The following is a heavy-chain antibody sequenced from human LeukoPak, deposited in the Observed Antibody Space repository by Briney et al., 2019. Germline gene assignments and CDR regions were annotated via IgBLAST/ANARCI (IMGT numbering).Heavy chain of an antibody. V-gene: IGHV1-46*01. D-gene: IGHD3-22*01. CDR1: GYTFTNYY. Sequence: ASVKVSCKASGYTFTNYYMHWVRQAPGQGLEWMGVIDPSAGSTTYAQKFQGRVTMTRDTATSTVYMELSSLRSDDTAVFYCAKAHYASSNIKVPFDVWGKGTTVTVSS. CDR2: IDPSAGST. CDR3: AKAHYASSNIKVPFDV. J-gene: IGHJ6*04.